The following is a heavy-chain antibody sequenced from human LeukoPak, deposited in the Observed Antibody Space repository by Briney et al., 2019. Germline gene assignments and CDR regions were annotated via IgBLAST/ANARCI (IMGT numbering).Heavy chain of an antibody. Sequence: GASVKVSCKASGYTFTSYDINWVRQANGQWLEWMGWMNPNSGDTGYAQKFQGRVTMTRNTSISTAYMELSSLRSEDTAVYYCARGIRRDGYKSSLHYWGQGTLVTVSS. J-gene: IGHJ4*02. D-gene: IGHD5-24*01. V-gene: IGHV1-8*01. CDR3: ARGIRRDGYKSSLHY. CDR2: MNPNSGDT. CDR1: GYTFTSYD.